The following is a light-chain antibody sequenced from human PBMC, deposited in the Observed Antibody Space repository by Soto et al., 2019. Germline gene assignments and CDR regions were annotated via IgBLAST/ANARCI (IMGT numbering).Light chain of an antibody. Sequence: QSALTQPASMSGSPGQSITISCTGTSSDVGGYNYVSWYRQHPGKAPKLMIYDVTNRPSGVSNRFSGSKSGNTASLTISGRQAEDEADYYCSSHSSSSTLVVFGGGTKVTVL. CDR1: SSDVGGYNY. V-gene: IGLV2-14*03. CDR2: DVT. CDR3: SSHSSSSTLVV. J-gene: IGLJ2*01.